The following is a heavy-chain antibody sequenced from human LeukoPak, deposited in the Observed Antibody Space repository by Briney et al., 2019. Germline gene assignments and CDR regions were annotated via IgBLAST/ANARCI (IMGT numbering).Heavy chain of an antibody. CDR2: TSHDGSNK. Sequence: GGSLRLSCAASGFTFSSYAIHWVRQAPGKGLEWVAVTSHDGSNKYYAASVEGRFTISRDNSKNTLYLQMNSLRPEDTAVYYCARVPRWYSSGWYVDYWGQGTLVTVSS. V-gene: IGHV3-30-3*01. CDR3: ARVPRWYSSGWYVDY. D-gene: IGHD6-19*01. J-gene: IGHJ4*02. CDR1: GFTFSSYA.